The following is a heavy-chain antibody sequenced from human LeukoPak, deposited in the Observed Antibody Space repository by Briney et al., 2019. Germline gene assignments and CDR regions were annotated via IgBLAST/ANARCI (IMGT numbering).Heavy chain of an antibody. D-gene: IGHD6-19*01. CDR3: ARWYSSGWAFDY. J-gene: IGHJ4*02. V-gene: IGHV4-59*08. CDR2: IYYSGST. Sequence: SETLSLTCTVSGGSISSYYWSWIRQPPGKGPEWIGYIYYSGSTNYNPSLKSRVTISVETSKNQVSLKLSSVTAADTAVYYCARWYSSGWAFDYWGQGTLVTVSS. CDR1: GGSISSYY.